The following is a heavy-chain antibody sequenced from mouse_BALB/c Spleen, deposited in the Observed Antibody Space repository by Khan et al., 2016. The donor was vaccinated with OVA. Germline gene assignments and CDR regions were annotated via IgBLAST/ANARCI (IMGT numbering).Heavy chain of an antibody. CDR1: GYTFTSYY. J-gene: IGHJ3*01. V-gene: IGHV1S81*02. CDR3: TRSGYGSFAY. Sequence: LVESGAELVKPGASVRLSCKASGYTFTSYYLYWVKQRPGQGLEWIGDINPSNGGTNFNEKFKTKATLTVDKSSSTAYMQLNSLTSEDSAVYYCTRSGYGSFAYWGQGTLVTVSA. CDR2: INPSNGGT. D-gene: IGHD2-2*01.